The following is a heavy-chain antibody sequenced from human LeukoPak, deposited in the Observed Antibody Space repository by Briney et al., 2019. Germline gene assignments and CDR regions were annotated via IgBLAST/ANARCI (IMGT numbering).Heavy chain of an antibody. CDR2: IYYSGST. J-gene: IGHJ3*01. CDR3: ATARLGSGLEGAFDL. Sequence: SETLSLTCTVSGGSISSYHWSWIRHPPGKGLEWIGYIYYSGSTNYNPSLKSRVTISVDTSKKHFSLKLSSVTAADTAVYYCATARLGSGLEGAFDLWGQGTMVTVSS. D-gene: IGHD6-25*01. V-gene: IGHV4-59*01. CDR1: GGSISSYH.